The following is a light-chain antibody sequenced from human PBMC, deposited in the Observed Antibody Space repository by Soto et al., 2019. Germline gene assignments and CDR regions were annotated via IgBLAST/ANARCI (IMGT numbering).Light chain of an antibody. CDR1: SSDVGGYNY. J-gene: IGLJ1*01. Sequence: QSALTQPASVSGSPGQSITISCTGTSSDVGGYNYVSWYQQHPGKAPKLMIYDVSNRPSGVSNRFSGSKSGNTASLTISGLQAEDEADYYCRSYTSSNTLVLGTGTKVNVL. CDR3: RSYTSSNTLV. V-gene: IGLV2-14*01. CDR2: DVS.